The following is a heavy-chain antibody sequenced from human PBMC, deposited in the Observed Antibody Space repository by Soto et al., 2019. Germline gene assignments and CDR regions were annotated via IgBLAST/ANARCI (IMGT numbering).Heavy chain of an antibody. D-gene: IGHD5-12*01. CDR2: INPNSGGT. J-gene: IGHJ4*02. CDR1: GYTFTGYY. V-gene: IGHV1-2*04. Sequence: ASVKVSCKASGYTFTGYYMHWVRQAPGQGLEWMGWINPNSGGTNYAQKFQGWVTMTRDTSISTAYMELSRLRSDDTAVYYCATSGCDYVYYFDYWGPGTLVTSPQ. CDR3: ATSGCDYVYYFDY.